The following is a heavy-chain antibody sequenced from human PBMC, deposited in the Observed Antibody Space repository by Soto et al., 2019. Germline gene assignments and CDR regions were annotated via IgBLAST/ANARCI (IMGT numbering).Heavy chain of an antibody. CDR1: GYTFTSYY. D-gene: IGHD2-2*01. CDR2: INPSGGST. Sequence: QVQLVQSGAEVKKPGASVKVSCKASGYTFTSYYMHWVRQAPGQGLEWMGIINPSGGSTSYAQKFQGRVTMTRDTSTSTVYMELSSLRSEDTAVYYCARGGEDIVVVPAAMPAFDYWGQGTLVTVSS. CDR3: ARGGEDIVVVPAAMPAFDY. J-gene: IGHJ4*02. V-gene: IGHV1-46*01.